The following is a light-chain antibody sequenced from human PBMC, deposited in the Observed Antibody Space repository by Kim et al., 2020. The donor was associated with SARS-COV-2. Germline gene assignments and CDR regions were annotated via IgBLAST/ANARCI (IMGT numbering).Light chain of an antibody. Sequence: SASVGDRVTITCRASQSVNSYLAWYQQKPGKAPNLLIYDASTLENGVPSGFSGSGSGTEFTVTISSLQPDDFATYYCQQYIAFPFSFGQGTKLEI. CDR1: QSVNSY. CDR3: QQYIAFPFS. CDR2: DAS. J-gene: IGKJ2*03. V-gene: IGKV1-5*01.